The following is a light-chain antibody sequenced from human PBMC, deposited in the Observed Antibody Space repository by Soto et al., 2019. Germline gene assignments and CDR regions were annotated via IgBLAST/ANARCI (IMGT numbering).Light chain of an antibody. CDR1: SGDVGSYKY. CDR3: CSYAGRQTR. CDR2: DVT. J-gene: IGLJ3*02. V-gene: IGLV2-11*01. Sequence: QSVLTQPRSVSGSPGQSVTISCTGSSGDVGSYKYVSWYQQQPDRAPRVILYDVTRRPYGVPDRFSGSKSGNTASLNISGLQPEDEADYYCCSYAGRQTRFGGGTKVTVL.